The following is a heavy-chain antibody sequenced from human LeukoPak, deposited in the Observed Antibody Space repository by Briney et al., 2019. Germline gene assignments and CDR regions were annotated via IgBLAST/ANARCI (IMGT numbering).Heavy chain of an antibody. V-gene: IGHV5-10-1*01. D-gene: IGHD2-15*01. CDR2: IDPSDSYT. J-gene: IGHJ1*01. Sequence: GESLKISGKGSGYSFTRYWITWVRQMPGKGLEWMGRIDPSDSYTNYSPSFQGHVTISADKSISTAYLQWSSLKASDTAIYYCARDGGGTEGLGGWGQGTVVRVS. CDR1: GYSFTRYW. CDR3: ARDGGGTEGLGG.